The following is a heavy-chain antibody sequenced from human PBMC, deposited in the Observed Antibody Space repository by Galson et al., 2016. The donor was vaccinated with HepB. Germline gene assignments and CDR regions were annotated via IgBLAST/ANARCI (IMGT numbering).Heavy chain of an antibody. D-gene: IGHD6-6*01. V-gene: IGHV1-18*01. CDR2: INSYNDKA. CDR3: ARRALATQKPRHYNNGMDV. J-gene: IGHJ6*02. Sequence: SVKVSCKASGYTFTTYGITWLRQAPGQGLEWMGWINSYNDKAIYAQKLQGRVTMTTDTSTSTAYMELRGLRSDDTAVYYCARRALATQKPRHYNNGMDVWGQGTTVIVSS. CDR1: GYTFTTYG.